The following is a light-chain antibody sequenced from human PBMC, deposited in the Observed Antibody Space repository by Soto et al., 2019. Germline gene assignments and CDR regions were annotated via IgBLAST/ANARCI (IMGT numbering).Light chain of an antibody. V-gene: IGKV1-27*01. CDR1: QGIRNY. CDR2: AAS. CDR3: QNHNSAPPWT. Sequence: DIQMTQSPFSLSASVGDRVTITCRASQGIRNYFAWNQRKPGNIPKVLIHAASTMQSAVPSRFSGSGSGTDFTLTISSLQAEHFASYYFQNHNSAPPWTFGQGTKVEIK. J-gene: IGKJ1*01.